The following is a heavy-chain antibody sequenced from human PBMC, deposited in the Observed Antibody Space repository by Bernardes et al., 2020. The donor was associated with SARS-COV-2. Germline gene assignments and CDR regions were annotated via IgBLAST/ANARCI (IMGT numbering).Heavy chain of an antibody. CDR2: INQAGTEK. Sequence: GGSLRLSCAASGLTFNARWMNWVRQAPGKGLEWVANINQAGTEKRYVDSVKGRFTIFRDNAKSSLYLQLNSLRAEDSAVYYCARAREDPSAIVYRPGNYYYCYGMDVWGQGTTVTVSS. CDR3: ARAREDPSAIVYRPGNYYYCYGMDV. CDR1: GLTFNARW. D-gene: IGHD2-2*02. J-gene: IGHJ6*02. V-gene: IGHV3-7*01.